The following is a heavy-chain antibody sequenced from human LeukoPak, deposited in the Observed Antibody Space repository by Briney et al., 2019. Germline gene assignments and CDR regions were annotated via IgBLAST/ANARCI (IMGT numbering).Heavy chain of an antibody. Sequence: QSGGSLRLSCEASGFTFSIHGMHWVRQAPGKGLEWVAAIWEDGTNIHYADSVKGRFTISRDNSKNRLYLQMNNLRAEDTALYFCARVGYNSGWYEYWGQGTLVTVSS. CDR2: IWEDGTNI. CDR3: ARVGYNSGWYEY. V-gene: IGHV3-33*01. D-gene: IGHD6-19*01. CDR1: GFTFSIHG. J-gene: IGHJ4*02.